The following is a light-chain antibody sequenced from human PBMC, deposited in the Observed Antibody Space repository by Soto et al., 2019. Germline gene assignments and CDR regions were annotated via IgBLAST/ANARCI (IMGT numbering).Light chain of an antibody. CDR3: QQYGSSPPT. V-gene: IGKV3-20*01. J-gene: IGKJ1*01. CDR2: GAS. Sequence: EIVLTQSPGTLSLSPGERATLSCSASQSVSSSYLAWYQQKPGQAPRLLIYGASSRATGTPDRFSGSGSGTDFTLTINRLEPEDFALYYCQQYGSSPPTFGQGTKVDNK. CDR1: QSVSSSY.